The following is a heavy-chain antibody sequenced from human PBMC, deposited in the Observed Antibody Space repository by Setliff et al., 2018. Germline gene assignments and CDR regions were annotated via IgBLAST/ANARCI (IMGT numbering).Heavy chain of an antibody. Sequence: ASVKVSCKASGYTFTNYGISWVRQAPGQGLEWMGWISAYTGNTYSAQKFQGRLTMTTDTSTTTAYMELRSLRSDDTAVYYCPRLVRYCTRTSCQRASGDDYWGQGTLVTVSS. D-gene: IGHD2-2*01. V-gene: IGHV1-18*01. CDR3: PRLVRYCTRTSCQRASGDDY. J-gene: IGHJ4*02. CDR2: ISAYTGNT. CDR1: GYTFTNYG.